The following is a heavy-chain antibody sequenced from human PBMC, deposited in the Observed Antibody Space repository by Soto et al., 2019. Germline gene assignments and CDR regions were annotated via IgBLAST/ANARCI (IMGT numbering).Heavy chain of an antibody. CDR3: AKDQGSGYYIFDY. CDR2: ISDSGGTT. Sequence: PGGSLRLSCAASGFTFSSYAMSWVRQAPGKGLEWVSGISDSGGTTYYTDSVRGRFTISRDNSKNTLYLQMNSLRAEDTAVYYCAKDQGSGYYIFDYLGQGTLVTVSS. V-gene: IGHV3-23*01. D-gene: IGHD5-12*01. J-gene: IGHJ4*02. CDR1: GFTFSSYA.